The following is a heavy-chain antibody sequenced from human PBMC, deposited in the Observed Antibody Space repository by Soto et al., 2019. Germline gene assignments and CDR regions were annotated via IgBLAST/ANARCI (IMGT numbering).Heavy chain of an antibody. CDR3: PCYSWNHEAGAFHS. CDR2: IYYSGST. J-gene: IGHJ4*02. V-gene: IGHV4-30-4*01. D-gene: IGHD1-1*01. CDR1: GGSISSGDYY. Sequence: SETLSLTCTVSGGSISSGDYYWSWIRQPPGKGLEWIGYIYYSGSTYYNPSLKSRVTISVDTSKNQFSLKLSSVTAADTAVYYCPCYSWNHEAGAFHSRGPATLVTVSP.